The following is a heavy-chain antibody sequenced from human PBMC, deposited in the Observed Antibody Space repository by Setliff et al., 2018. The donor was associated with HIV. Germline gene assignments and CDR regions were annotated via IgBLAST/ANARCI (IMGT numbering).Heavy chain of an antibody. CDR3: SRDPFKLEPRSYYYYYYMDV. CDR2: INPSGGST. Sequence: ASVKVSCKASGYTFTSYYMPWVRQAPGQGLEWMGIINPSGGSTSYAQKFQGIVTMTRDTSTSTVYMELSSLRSEDTAVYYCSRDPFKLEPRSYYYYYYMDVWGKGTTVTVSS. J-gene: IGHJ6*03. CDR1: GYTFTSYY. D-gene: IGHD1-1*01. V-gene: IGHV1-46*01.